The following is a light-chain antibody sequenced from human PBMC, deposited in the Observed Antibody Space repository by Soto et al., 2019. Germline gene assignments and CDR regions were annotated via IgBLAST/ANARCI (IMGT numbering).Light chain of an antibody. CDR3: QQYSGSPIT. J-gene: IGKJ3*01. CDR2: GAS. Sequence: EIVMTQSPATLSVSPGERATLSCRASQNVGRNLAWYQQRPGQAPRLLIHGASARPSGVPARFSGSGSGTDFTLTIISLQSEDFAVYYCQQYSGSPITFGPGTTVDLK. CDR1: QNVGRN. V-gene: IGKV3-15*01.